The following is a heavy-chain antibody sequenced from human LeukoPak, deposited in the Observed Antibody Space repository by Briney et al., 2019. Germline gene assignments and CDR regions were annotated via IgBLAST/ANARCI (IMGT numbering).Heavy chain of an antibody. J-gene: IGHJ4*02. CDR3: AKVAGDRNYFDY. Sequence: GGSLRLSCAASGFTFDDYAMHWVRQAPGKGLEWASGISWNSNNIDYADSVKGRFTISRDNAKNSLYLQMNSLRADDTALYYCAKVAGDRNYFDYWGQGTLVTVSS. CDR2: ISWNSNNI. V-gene: IGHV3-9*01. D-gene: IGHD4-17*01. CDR1: GFTFDDYA.